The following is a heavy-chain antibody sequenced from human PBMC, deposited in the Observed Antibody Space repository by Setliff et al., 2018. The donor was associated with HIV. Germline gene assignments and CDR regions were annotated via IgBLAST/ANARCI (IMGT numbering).Heavy chain of an antibody. D-gene: IGHD3-10*01. J-gene: IGHJ3*01. Sequence: SETLSLTCAVSGSSISNGYYWGWIRQPPGKGLEWIGSIYHSGSTYYNPSLKSRVTISVDTSKNQFSLRLTSVTAADTAVYYCARAFSSGGDDAFDVWGQGTLVTVSS. V-gene: IGHV4-38-2*01. CDR1: GSSISNGYY. CDR2: IYHSGST. CDR3: ARAFSSGGDDAFDV.